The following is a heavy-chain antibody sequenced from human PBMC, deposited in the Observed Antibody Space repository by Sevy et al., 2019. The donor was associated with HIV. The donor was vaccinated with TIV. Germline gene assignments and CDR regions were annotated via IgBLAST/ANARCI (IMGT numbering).Heavy chain of an antibody. J-gene: IGHJ3*01. CDR1: GFPFSDAW. D-gene: IGHD1-7*01. Sequence: GGSLILSCAASGFPFSDAWMNWVRQVPGKGLEWVGLIKNENEGGTTDYAAPVKGRSIISRDDSKSTLYLQMSSLKTQDTAIYYCTAGWGTGNTWVCAFDLWGQGTMVTVSS. V-gene: IGHV3-15*01. CDR3: TAGWGTGNTWVCAFDL. CDR2: IKNENEGGTT.